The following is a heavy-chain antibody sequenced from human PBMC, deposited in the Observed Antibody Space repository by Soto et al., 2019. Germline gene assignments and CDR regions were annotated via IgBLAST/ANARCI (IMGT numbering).Heavy chain of an antibody. CDR1: GYTFFTYD. CDR3: ARHHGPTTSENGFDP. V-gene: IGHV1-18*01. CDR2: ISTYSGDT. D-gene: IGHD5-12*01. J-gene: IGHJ5*02. Sequence: QVHLVQSGVEVKTPGAAVKVSCQASGYTFFTYDISWVRQAPGQGLEWMGWISTYSGDTKYAQKFQGRVTMTTDTSTTTAYLELRSLSYDDTAVYYCARHHGPTTSENGFDPWGQGTLVTVSS.